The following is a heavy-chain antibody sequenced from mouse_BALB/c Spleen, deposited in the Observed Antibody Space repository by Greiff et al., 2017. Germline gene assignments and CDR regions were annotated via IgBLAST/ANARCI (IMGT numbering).Heavy chain of an antibody. D-gene: IGHD2-1*01. Sequence: VQRVESGPGLVAPSQSLSITCTVSGFSLTSYGVHWVRQPPGKGLEWLGVIWAGGSTNYNSALMSRLSISKDNSKSQVFLKMNSLQTDDTAMYYCARDRAYGNYGAMDYWGQGTSVTVSS. CDR1: GFSLTSYG. CDR3: ARDRAYGNYGAMDY. CDR2: IWAGGST. V-gene: IGHV2-9*02. J-gene: IGHJ4*01.